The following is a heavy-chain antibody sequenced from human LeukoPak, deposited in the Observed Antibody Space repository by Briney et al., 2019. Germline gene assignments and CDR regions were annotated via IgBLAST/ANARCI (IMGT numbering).Heavy chain of an antibody. Sequence: GSLRLSCAASGFTFSSYGMHWVRQAPGKGLEWVAVISYDGSNKYYADSVKGRFTISRDNSKNTLYLQMNSLRAEDTAVYYCARSGSYYPFDYWGQGTLVTVSS. D-gene: IGHD1-26*01. CDR2: ISYDGSNK. V-gene: IGHV3-30*03. CDR1: GFTFSSYG. CDR3: ARSGSYYPFDY. J-gene: IGHJ4*02.